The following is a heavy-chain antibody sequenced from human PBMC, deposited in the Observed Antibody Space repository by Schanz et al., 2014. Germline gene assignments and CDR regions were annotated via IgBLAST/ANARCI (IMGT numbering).Heavy chain of an antibody. CDR2: IHYSGSS. Sequence: VQLVESGGGLVQPGGSLRLSCAASEFTFNTYCMSWVRQAPGKGLEWIGSIHYSGSSYYNPSLKSRVTISVDTSKNQFSLRVTSVTAADTAVYYCYGMDVWGQGTTVTVSS. CDR1: EFTFNTYC. V-gene: IGHV4-59*05. J-gene: IGHJ6*02. CDR3: YGMDV.